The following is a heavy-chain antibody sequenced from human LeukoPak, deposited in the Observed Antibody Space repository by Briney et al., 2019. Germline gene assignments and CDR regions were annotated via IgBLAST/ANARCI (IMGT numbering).Heavy chain of an antibody. CDR1: GFNFSSFV. CDR3: ARGPSAYPKCFDY. D-gene: IGHD5-12*01. Sequence: GGSLILSCAASGFNFSSFVMHWVRQAPGKGLEWVAVIWYDGSNKYYADSVKGRFTISRDNSKNTLYLQMNSLRAEDTAVYYCARGPSAYPKCFDYWGQGTLVTVSS. J-gene: IGHJ4*02. V-gene: IGHV3-33*01. CDR2: IWYDGSNK.